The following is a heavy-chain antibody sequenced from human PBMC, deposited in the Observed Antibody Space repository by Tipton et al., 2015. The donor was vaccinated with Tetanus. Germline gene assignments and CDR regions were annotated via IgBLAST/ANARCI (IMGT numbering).Heavy chain of an antibody. CDR3: AREVTGGVTTDY. V-gene: IGHV3-23*01. D-gene: IGHD4-17*01. CDR2: ISGSGGST. Sequence: SLRLSCAASGFTFSSYAMSWVRQAPGKGLEWVSAISGSGGSTYYADSVKGRFTISRDNSKNTLYLQMNSLRAEDTAVYYCAREVTGGVTTDYWGQGTLVTVSS. CDR1: GFTFSSYA. J-gene: IGHJ4*02.